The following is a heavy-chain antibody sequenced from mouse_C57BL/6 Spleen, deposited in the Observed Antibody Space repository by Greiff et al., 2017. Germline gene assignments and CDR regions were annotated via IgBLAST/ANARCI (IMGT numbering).Heavy chain of an antibody. D-gene: IGHD2-4*01. CDR3: ARGEDYDGYAMDY. Sequence: LVESGPELVKPGASVKISCKASGYAFSSSWMNWVKQRPGKGLEWIGRIYPGDGDTNYNGKFKGKATLTADKSSSTAYMQLSSLTSEDSAVYFCARGEDYDGYAMDYWGQGTSVTVSS. J-gene: IGHJ4*01. CDR2: IYPGDGDT. CDR1: GYAFSSSW. V-gene: IGHV1-82*01.